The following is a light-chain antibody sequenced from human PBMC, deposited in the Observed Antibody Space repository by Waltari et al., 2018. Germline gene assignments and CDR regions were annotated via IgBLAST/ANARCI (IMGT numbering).Light chain of an antibody. J-gene: IGKJ1*01. V-gene: IGKV3-15*01. CDR2: GAS. CDR3: QQYDAWPPGT. CDR1: QSVTSN. Sequence: EIEMTQSPTTLSMSTGERVTLSCSASQSVTSNLAWYQQKPGQAPRLLMYGASTRATGIPARFSGSGSGTEFTLTISSLQSEDFAVYYCQQYDAWPPGTFGQGTRLEIK.